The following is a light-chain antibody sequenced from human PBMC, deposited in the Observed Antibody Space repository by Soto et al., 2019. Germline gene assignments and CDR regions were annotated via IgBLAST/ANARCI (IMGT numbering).Light chain of an antibody. J-gene: IGKJ4*01. CDR1: QSISTW. Sequence: DIQMTQSPSTLSASVGDRVTITCRASQSISTWFAWYQQKPGKAPKLLIYKASSLESGVPSRVSGSGSGTEFTLTISSLQPDDFATYYCQQYNTYPLTFGGGTTVEIK. CDR3: QQYNTYPLT. V-gene: IGKV1-5*03. CDR2: KAS.